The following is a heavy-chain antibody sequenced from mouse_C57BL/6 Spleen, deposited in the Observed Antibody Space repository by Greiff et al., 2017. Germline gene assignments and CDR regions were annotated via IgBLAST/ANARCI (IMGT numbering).Heavy chain of an antibody. D-gene: IGHD2-12*01. J-gene: IGHJ2*01. V-gene: IGHV1-78*01. CDR1: GYTFTDHT. CDR3: ARDDEGGFYYFDY. Sequence: VKLMESDAELVKPGASVKISCKVSGYTFTDHTLHWMKQRPELGLEWIGYIYPRDGSTKYNEKFKGKATLTADKSSSTAYMQLNSLTSEDSAVYFCARDDEGGFYYFDYWGQGTTLTVSS. CDR2: IYPRDGST.